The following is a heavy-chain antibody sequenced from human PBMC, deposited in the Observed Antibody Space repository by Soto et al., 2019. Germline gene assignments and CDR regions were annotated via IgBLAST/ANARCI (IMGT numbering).Heavy chain of an antibody. V-gene: IGHV4-34*01. Sequence: SETLSLTCAVYGGSFSGYYWSWIRQPPGKGLEWIGEINHSGNTNYNPSLKSRVTISVDKSKNQFSLKLSSVTAADTAVYYCASQGLPYFDWSPTPLYYMDVWGKGATVTVSS. J-gene: IGHJ6*03. CDR1: GGSFSGYY. D-gene: IGHD3-9*01. CDR3: ASQGLPYFDWSPTPLYYMDV. CDR2: INHSGNT.